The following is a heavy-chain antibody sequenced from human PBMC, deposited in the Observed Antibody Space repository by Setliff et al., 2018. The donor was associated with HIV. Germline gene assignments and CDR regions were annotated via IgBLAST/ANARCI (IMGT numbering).Heavy chain of an antibody. CDR2: IHHGGGT. D-gene: IGHD4-17*01. Sequence: PSETLSLTCAVYGGSSGDQFWNWIRQSPGKGLEWIGEIHHGGGTKYNPSLKSRVTVSLDMSKNQFSLKLNSLTAADTGVYYCATFFVSTATTQDYWGQGTLVTVSS. J-gene: IGHJ4*02. CDR3: ATFFVSTATTQDY. CDR1: GGSSGDQF. V-gene: IGHV4-34*01.